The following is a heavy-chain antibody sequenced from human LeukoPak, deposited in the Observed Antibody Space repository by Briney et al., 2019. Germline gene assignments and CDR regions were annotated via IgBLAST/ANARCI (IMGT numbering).Heavy chain of an antibody. V-gene: IGHV3-23*01. D-gene: IGHD3-22*01. CDR2: ISGSGGST. CDR1: GFTFSSYA. J-gene: IGHJ2*01. CDR3: AKDTYYYDSSGYWYFDL. Sequence: PGGSLRLSCVTSGFTFSSYAMSWVRQAPGKGLEWVSAISGSGGSTYYADSVKGRFTISRDNSKNTLYLQMNSLRAEDTAVYYCAKDTYYYDSSGYWYFDLWGRGTLVTVSS.